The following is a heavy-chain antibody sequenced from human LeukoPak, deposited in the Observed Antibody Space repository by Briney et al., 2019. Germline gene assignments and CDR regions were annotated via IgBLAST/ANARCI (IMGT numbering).Heavy chain of an antibody. CDR1: GFTFSSYS. D-gene: IGHD2-15*01. CDR3: ARDPSATFDY. V-gene: IGHV3-21*01. CDR2: ISSSSTYI. Sequence: PGGSLRLSCAASGFTFSSYSMNWVRQAPGKGLEWVSSISSSSTYIYYADSVKGRFTISRDNAKNSLYLRMNSLRAEDAAVYYCARDPSATFDYWGQGTLVTVSS. J-gene: IGHJ4*02.